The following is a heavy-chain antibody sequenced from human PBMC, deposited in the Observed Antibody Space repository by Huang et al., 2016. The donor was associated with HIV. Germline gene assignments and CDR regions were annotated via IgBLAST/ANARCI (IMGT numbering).Heavy chain of an antibody. D-gene: IGHD3-16*02. CDR3: ARAEYHLIWGSYRSVVNYGMDV. V-gene: IGHV4-59*11. CDR2: FYHTGST. Sequence: QVQLQQSGPGLVKPSETLTLTCNVPGGSIISPYWTWIRQPPGKGLEWIGFFYHTGSTYYNPPRKSRTTLSLDKSKNQLSLKLRSVTAADTAIYYCARAEYHLIWGSYRSVVNYGMDVWGQGTSVTVSS. J-gene: IGHJ6*02. CDR1: GGSIISPY.